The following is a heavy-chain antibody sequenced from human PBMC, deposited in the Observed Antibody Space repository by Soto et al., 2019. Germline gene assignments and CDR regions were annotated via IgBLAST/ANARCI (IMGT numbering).Heavy chain of an antibody. CDR1: GGSIGSDEYY. J-gene: IGHJ6*02. V-gene: IGHV4-30-4*01. D-gene: IGHD6-6*01. CDR2: IYYSGTT. Sequence: SETLSLTCTVTGGSIGSDEYYWSWIRQPPGKGLEWIGYIYYSGTTYYDPSLQSRVSISLDTSKNQFSLKMSSVSAADSAVYYCARGAARNVYYFYYGMDVWGQGTTVTVSS. CDR3: ARGAARNVYYFYYGMDV.